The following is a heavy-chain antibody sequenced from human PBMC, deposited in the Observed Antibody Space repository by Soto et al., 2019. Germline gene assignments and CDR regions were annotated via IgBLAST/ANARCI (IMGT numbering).Heavy chain of an antibody. CDR2: ISYDGSNK. CDR1: GFTFSSYC. V-gene: IGHV3-30*03. Sequence: GGSLRLSCAAYGFTFSSYCMHWVPQAPGKGLEWVAVISYDGSNKYYADSVKGRFTISRDNSKNTLYLQMNSLRAEDTAVYYCASADSSNWYKLSYYFDYWGQGT. D-gene: IGHD6-13*01. CDR3: ASADSSNWYKLSYYFDY. J-gene: IGHJ4*02.